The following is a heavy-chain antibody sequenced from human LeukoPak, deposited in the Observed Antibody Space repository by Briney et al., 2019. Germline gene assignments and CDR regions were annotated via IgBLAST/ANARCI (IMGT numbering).Heavy chain of an antibody. D-gene: IGHD6-19*01. Sequence: KESGPTLVKPTQTLTLTCTFSGFSLSTSGVGVGWIRQPPGKALEWFALIYWDDDKRYSPSLKSRLTVTKDTSKNQVVLTMTNMDPVDTATYYCARDSSGWYGLDYWGQGTLVTVSS. J-gene: IGHJ4*02. CDR2: IYWDDDK. V-gene: IGHV2-5*02. CDR3: ARDSSGWYGLDY. CDR1: GFSLSTSGVG.